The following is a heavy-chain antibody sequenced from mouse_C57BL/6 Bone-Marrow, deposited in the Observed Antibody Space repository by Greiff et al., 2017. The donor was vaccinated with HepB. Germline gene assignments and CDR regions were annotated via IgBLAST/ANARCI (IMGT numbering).Heavy chain of an antibody. J-gene: IGHJ2*01. V-gene: IGHV1-42*01. CDR3: ARGEDDYGSSYDD. Sequence: VQLQQSGPELVKPAASVKISCKASGYSFTGYYMNWVKQSPEKSLEWIGEINPSNGGTTYNQKFKAKATLTVDKSSSTAYMQLKSLTSEDSAVYYCARGEDDYGSSYDDWGQGTTLTVSS. CDR1: GYSFTGYY. D-gene: IGHD1-1*01. CDR2: INPSNGGT.